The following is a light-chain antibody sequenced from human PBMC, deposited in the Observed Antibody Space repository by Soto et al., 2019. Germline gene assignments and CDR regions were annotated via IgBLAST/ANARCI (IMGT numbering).Light chain of an antibody. J-gene: IGKJ5*01. CDR3: QQRSNWIT. CDR1: QSVSSY. Sequence: KVMTQYPGTLSLSPGVRATLSCRASQSVSSYLAWYQQKPGQAPRLLIYDASNRATGIPARFSGSGSGTDFTLTISSLEPEDFAVYYCQQRSNWITFGQGTRLEIK. CDR2: DAS. V-gene: IGKV3-11*01.